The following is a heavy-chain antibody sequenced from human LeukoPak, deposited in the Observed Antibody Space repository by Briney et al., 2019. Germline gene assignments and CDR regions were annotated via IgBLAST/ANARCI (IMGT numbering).Heavy chain of an antibody. J-gene: IGHJ4*02. CDR2: LNPAIGST. Sequence: ASVKVSCKASGYTFTTYYMHWVRQAPGQGLEWMGILNPAIGSTYYAQKFQGRVTMTRDMSTTTVYMELYSLRSEDTDVYYCARDRHGRSLITSPLKTLYHFDYWGQGTLVTVSS. CDR3: ARDRHGRSLITSPLKTLYHFDY. D-gene: IGHD3-22*01. V-gene: IGHV1-46*01. CDR1: GYTFTTYY.